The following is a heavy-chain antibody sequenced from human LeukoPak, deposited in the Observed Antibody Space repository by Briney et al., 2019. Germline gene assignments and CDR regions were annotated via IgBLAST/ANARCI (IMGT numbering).Heavy chain of an antibody. CDR3: ARGTRRGWYVGFDP. V-gene: IGHV6-1*01. CDR2: TYYRSKWYN. Sequence: SQTLSLTCAVSGDSFSSNSAAWNWLRQSPSRGLEWLGSTYYRSKWYNDYAVSVKSLITINPDTSQNQFSLQLNSVNPEDTAVYYCARGTRRGWYVGFDPWGQGTLVTVSA. D-gene: IGHD6-19*01. CDR1: GDSFSSNSAA. J-gene: IGHJ5*02.